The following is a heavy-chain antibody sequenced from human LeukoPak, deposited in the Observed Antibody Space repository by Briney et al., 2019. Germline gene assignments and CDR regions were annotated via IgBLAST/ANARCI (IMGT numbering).Heavy chain of an antibody. CDR3: ASLKEDYDILTGYYKWDFFDY. CDR1: GGSISSYY. CDR2: IYYSGST. V-gene: IGHV4-59*01. J-gene: IGHJ4*02. D-gene: IGHD3-9*01. Sequence: SETLSLTCTGSGGSISSYYWSWIRQPPGKGLEGIGYIYYSGSTNYNPSLKSRVTISVDTSKNQFSLKLSSVTAADTAVYYCASLKEDYDILTGYYKWDFFDYWGQGTLVTVSS.